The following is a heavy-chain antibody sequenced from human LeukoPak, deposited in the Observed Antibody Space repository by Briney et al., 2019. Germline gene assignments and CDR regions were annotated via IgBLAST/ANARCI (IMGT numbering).Heavy chain of an antibody. Sequence: GASVKVSCKASGYTFTGYYMHWVRQAPGQGLEWMGWINPNSGGTNYAQKFQGRVTMTRDTSISTAYMELSRLRSDDTAVYYCARGPITMVRGVMYWFDPWGQGTLVTVSS. J-gene: IGHJ5*02. CDR3: ARGPITMVRGVMYWFDP. CDR2: INPNSGGT. V-gene: IGHV1-2*02. D-gene: IGHD3-10*01. CDR1: GYTFTGYY.